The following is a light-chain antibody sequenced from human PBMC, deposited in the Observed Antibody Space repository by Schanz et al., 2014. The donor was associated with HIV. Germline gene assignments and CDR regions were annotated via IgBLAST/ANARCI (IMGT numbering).Light chain of an antibody. Sequence: EIVLTQSPGTLSLSPGERATLSCRASQSISRNYLAWFQQKPGQAPRLLIYGASSRATGIPDRFSGSGSGTDFTLTISRLEPEDFAVYFCQYFGNSGGTFGGGTKVEIK. CDR1: QSISRNY. J-gene: IGKJ4*01. CDR2: GAS. CDR3: QYFGNSGGT. V-gene: IGKV3-20*01.